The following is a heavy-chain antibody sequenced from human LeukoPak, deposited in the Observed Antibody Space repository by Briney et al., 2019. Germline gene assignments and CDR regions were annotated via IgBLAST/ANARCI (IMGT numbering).Heavy chain of an antibody. CDR3: ARDQAPRGIDY. J-gene: IGHJ4*02. V-gene: IGHV1-18*01. Sequence: ASAKVSCKASGYTLTSHGISWVRQAPGQGLEWMGWISFYNGNTNYAQKFQGRMTMTTDTSTSTAYMELRSLRSDDTAVYYCARDQAPRGIDYWGQGTLVIVSS. CDR1: GYTLTSHG. CDR2: ISFYNGNT. D-gene: IGHD3-10*01.